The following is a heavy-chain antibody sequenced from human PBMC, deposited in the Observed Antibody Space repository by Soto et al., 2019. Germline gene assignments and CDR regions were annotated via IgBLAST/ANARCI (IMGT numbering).Heavy chain of an antibody. Sequence: CLRLSCAASGFTFDDYAMHWVRQAPGKGLEWVSGISWNSGSIGYADSVKGRFTISRDNAKNSLYLQMNSLRAEDTALYYWAKAVRIAARPYYYYYGMDVWGQGTTVTVSS. V-gene: IGHV3-9*01. J-gene: IGHJ6*02. D-gene: IGHD6-6*01. CDR1: GFTFDDYA. CDR3: AKAVRIAARPYYYYYGMDV. CDR2: ISWNSGSI.